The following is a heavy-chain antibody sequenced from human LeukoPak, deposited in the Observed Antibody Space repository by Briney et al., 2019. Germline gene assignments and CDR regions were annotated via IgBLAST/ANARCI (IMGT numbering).Heavy chain of an antibody. CDR2: IYYSGST. CDR1: GGSISSGDYY. J-gene: IGHJ4*02. V-gene: IGHV4-30-4*01. Sequence: SETLSLTCTVSGGSISSGDYYWSWIRQPPGKGLERIGYIYYSGSTYYNPSLKSRVTISVDTSKNQFSLKLSSVTAADTAVYYCARGECSSTSCYYFDYWGQGTLVTVSS. CDR3: ARGECSSTSCYYFDY. D-gene: IGHD2-2*01.